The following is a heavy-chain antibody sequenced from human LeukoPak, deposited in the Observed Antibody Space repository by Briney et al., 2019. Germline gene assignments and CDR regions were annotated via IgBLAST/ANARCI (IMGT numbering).Heavy chain of an antibody. CDR3: ARDGSGVMGATHDFDY. CDR1: GYTFTSYD. D-gene: IGHD1-26*01. Sequence: ASVKVSCKASGYTFTSYDVHWVRQAPGQGLEWMGWINPNSGGTNYAQKFQGRVTMTRDTSISTAYMELSGLRSDDTAVYYCARDGSGVMGATHDFDYWGQGTLVTVSS. CDR2: INPNSGGT. J-gene: IGHJ4*02. V-gene: IGHV1-2*02.